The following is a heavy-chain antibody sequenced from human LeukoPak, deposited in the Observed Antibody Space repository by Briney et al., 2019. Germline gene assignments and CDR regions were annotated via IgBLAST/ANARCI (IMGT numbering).Heavy chain of an antibody. D-gene: IGHD2-2*01. CDR3: AKDFIGYCSSTSCYWHAFDI. CDR2: ISGSGGST. J-gene: IGHJ3*02. Sequence: SGGSLRLSCAASGFTFSSYAMSWVRQAPGKGLEWVSAISGSGGSTYYAASVKGRFTISRDNSKNTLYLQMNSLRAEDTAVYYCAKDFIGYCSSTSCYWHAFDIWGQGTMVTVSS. V-gene: IGHV3-23*01. CDR1: GFTFSSYA.